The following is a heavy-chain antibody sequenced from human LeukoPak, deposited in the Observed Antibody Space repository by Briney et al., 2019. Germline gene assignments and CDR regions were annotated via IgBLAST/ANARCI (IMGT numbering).Heavy chain of an antibody. D-gene: IGHD6-19*01. V-gene: IGHV3-13*01. CDR2: IGIRGDT. CDR1: GFTFIDYD. J-gene: IGHJ4*02. Sequence: GGSLRLSCAASGFTFIDYDMHWVRQVIGKGLEWVSAIGIRGDTHYSGSVKGRFTISRENAESSLYLQMNSLRAEDTAVYYCARGGIQVSGIDEVDYWGQGTLVTVSS. CDR3: ARGGIQVSGIDEVDY.